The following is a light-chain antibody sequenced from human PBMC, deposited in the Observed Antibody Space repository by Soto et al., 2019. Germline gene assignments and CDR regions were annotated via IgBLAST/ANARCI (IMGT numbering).Light chain of an antibody. Sequence: ETVMTQSPGTLSLSPGERATLSCRASQSVSSCYLAWYQQKPGQAPRLLIFGASNRATGLPDRFTGSGSGTDFTLTISRLEPEDFAVYYCQQYGISQNTFGQGTKLEIK. CDR2: GAS. V-gene: IGKV3-20*01. J-gene: IGKJ2*01. CDR3: QQYGISQNT. CDR1: QSVSSCY.